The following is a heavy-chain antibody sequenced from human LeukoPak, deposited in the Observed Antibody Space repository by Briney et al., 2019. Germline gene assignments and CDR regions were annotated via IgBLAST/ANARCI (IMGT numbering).Heavy chain of an antibody. D-gene: IGHD6-19*01. Sequence: PGGSLRLSCAASGFTFRSYAMSRVRQAPGKGLEWVSAISGRGDITYYADSVKGRFTISRDNSKNTLYLQMNSLTAEDTAVYYCAKAQYNSGAFSDYWGQGTLVTVSS. V-gene: IGHV3-23*01. CDR1: GFTFRSYA. CDR3: AKAQYNSGAFSDY. CDR2: ISGRGDIT. J-gene: IGHJ4*02.